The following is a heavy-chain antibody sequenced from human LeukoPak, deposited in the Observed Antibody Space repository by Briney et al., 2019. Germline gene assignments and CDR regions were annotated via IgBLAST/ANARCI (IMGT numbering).Heavy chain of an antibody. J-gene: IGHJ6*02. D-gene: IGHD6-19*01. CDR3: ARLWAVAGFYYGMDV. V-gene: IGHV5-51*01. CDR2: IYPGDSDT. Sequence: GESLKISCKGSGYTFTSYGIGWVRQMSGKGLEWMGIIYPGDSDTRYSPSFQGQVTISADKSISTAYLQWSSLKASDTAMYYCARLWAVAGFYYGMDVWGQGTTVTVSS. CDR1: GYTFTSYG.